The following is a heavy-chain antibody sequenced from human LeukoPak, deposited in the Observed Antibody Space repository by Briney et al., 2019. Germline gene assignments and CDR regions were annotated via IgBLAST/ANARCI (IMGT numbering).Heavy chain of an antibody. CDR2: MNPNSGNT. V-gene: IGHV1-8*01. D-gene: IGHD3-3*01. CDR1: GYTFTSYD. Sequence: ASVKVSCKASGYTFTSYDINWVRQATGQGLEWMGWMNPNSGNTGYAQKFQGRVTMTRNTSISTAYMELSSLRSEDTAVYYCARGNGTYYDFWSGYYTFDYWGQGTLVTVSS. J-gene: IGHJ4*02. CDR3: ARGNGTYYDFWSGYYTFDY.